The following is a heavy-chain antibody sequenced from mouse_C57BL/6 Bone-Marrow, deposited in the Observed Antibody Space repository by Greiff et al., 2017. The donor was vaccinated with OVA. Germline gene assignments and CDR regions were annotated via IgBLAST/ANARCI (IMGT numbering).Heavy chain of an antibody. D-gene: IGHD1-1*01. CDR2: INYDGSST. Sequence: EVKLVESEGGLVQPGSSMKLSCTASGFTFSDYYMAWVRQVPEKGLEWVANINYDGSSTYYLDSLKSRFIISRDNAKNILYLQMSSLKSEDTATYYCARGPLTTVVAPYWYFDVWGTGTTVTVSS. CDR1: GFTFSDYY. V-gene: IGHV5-16*01. CDR3: ARGPLTTVVAPYWYFDV. J-gene: IGHJ1*03.